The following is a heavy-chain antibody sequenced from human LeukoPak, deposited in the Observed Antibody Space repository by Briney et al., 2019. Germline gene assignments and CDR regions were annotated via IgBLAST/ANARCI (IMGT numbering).Heavy chain of an antibody. CDR3: ARGGTDIVGARGPYYYYGMDV. J-gene: IGHJ6*02. CDR2: ISSSSSYI. Sequence: GGSLRLSCAASGFTFSDYYMSWIRQAPGKGLEWVSSISSSSSYIYYADSVKGRFTISRDNAKNSLYLQMNSLRAEDTAVYYCARGGTDIVGARGPYYYYGMDVWGQGTTVTVSS. CDR1: GFTFSDYY. V-gene: IGHV3-11*06. D-gene: IGHD1-26*01.